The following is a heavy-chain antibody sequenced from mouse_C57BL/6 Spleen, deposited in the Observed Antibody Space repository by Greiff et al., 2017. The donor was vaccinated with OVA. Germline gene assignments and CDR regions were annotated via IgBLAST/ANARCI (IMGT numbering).Heavy chain of an antibody. CDR1: GYTFTSYW. Sequence: QVQLKQPGAELVRPGSSVKLSCKASGYTFTSYWMHWVKQRPIQGLEWIGNIDPSDSETHYNQKFKDKATLTVDKSSSTAYMQLSSLTSEDSAVYYCARGGELRQDAMDYWGQGTSVTVSS. V-gene: IGHV1-52*01. D-gene: IGHD2-12*01. J-gene: IGHJ4*01. CDR2: IDPSDSET. CDR3: ARGGELRQDAMDY.